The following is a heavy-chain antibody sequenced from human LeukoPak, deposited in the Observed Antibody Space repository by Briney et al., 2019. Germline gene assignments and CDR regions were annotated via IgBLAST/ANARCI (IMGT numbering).Heavy chain of an antibody. J-gene: IGHJ4*02. CDR1: GGTFSSYA. V-gene: IGHV1-69*04. D-gene: IGHD3-22*01. CDR2: IIPILGIA. CDR3: ASDPDSSGYYSFDY. Sequence: PMASVKVSCKASGGTFSSYAISWVRQAPGQGLEWMGRIIPILGIANYAQKFQGRVTITADKSTSTAYMELSSLRSEDTAVYYCASDPDSSGYYSFDYWGQGTLVTVSS.